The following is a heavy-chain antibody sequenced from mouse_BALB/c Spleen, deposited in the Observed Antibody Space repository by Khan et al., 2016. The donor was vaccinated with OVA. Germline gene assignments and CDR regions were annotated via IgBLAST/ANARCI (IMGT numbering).Heavy chain of an antibody. CDR1: GFTFSTYA. Sequence: EVELVESGGGLVKPGGSLKLSCAASGFTFSTYAMSWVRQTPEKRLEWVASISSGGTTYYPDILKGRFTISRDNARNILYLQMSSLRSEDTAMYYGAREDYGSNYAWFAYWGQGTLVTVSA. V-gene: IGHV5-6-5*01. CDR3: AREDYGSNYAWFAY. J-gene: IGHJ3*01. CDR2: ISSGGTT. D-gene: IGHD1-1*01.